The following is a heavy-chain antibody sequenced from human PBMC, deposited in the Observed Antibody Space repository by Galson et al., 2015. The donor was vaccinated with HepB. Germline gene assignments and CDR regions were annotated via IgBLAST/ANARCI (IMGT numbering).Heavy chain of an antibody. J-gene: IGHJ3*02. Sequence: SLRLSCAASGFTFSSYAMNWVRQAPGKGLELVSSISNRGSSIYYADSVKGRFTISRDNAKSSLFLQMNSLRAEDTAVYYCARDRELRYFDWLLSGPGGPGAFDIWGQGTMVTVSS. D-gene: IGHD3-9*01. CDR2: ISNRGSSI. CDR3: ARDRELRYFDWLLSGPGGPGAFDI. CDR1: GFTFSSYA. V-gene: IGHV3-48*01.